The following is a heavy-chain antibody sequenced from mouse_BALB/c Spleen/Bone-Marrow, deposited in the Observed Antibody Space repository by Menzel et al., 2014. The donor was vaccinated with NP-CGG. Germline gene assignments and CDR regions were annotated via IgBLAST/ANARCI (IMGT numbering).Heavy chain of an antibody. Sequence: EVQLVESGGGLVQPGGSLRLSCATSGFTFTDYYMSWVRQPPGKALEWLGFIRNKANGYTTEYSASVKGRFTISRDNSQSILYLQMNTLRAEDSATYYCARDRGLTYFDYWGQDTTLTVSS. CDR1: GFTFTDYY. CDR3: ARDRGLTYFDY. D-gene: IGHD2-4*01. CDR2: IRNKANGYTT. J-gene: IGHJ2*01. V-gene: IGHV7-3*02.